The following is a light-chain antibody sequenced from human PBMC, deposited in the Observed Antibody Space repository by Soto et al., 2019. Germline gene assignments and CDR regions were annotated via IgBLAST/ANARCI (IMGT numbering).Light chain of an antibody. J-gene: IGLJ3*02. V-gene: IGLV4-69*01. CDR1: SGHSSYA. Sequence: QLVLTQSPSASASLGASVKLTCTLSSGHSSYAIAWHQQQPEKGPRYLMKVDSDGSHSRGDGVPDRFSGSSYGDERYLIISSLQSEDEADYYCQTWGTGIQVFGGGTKLTVL. CDR3: QTWGTGIQV. CDR2: VDSDGSH.